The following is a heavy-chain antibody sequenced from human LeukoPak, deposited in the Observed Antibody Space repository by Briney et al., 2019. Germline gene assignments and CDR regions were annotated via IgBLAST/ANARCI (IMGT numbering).Heavy chain of an antibody. Sequence: PSETLSLTCTVSGGSISSYYWSWIRQPPGKGLEWIGYIYYSGSTNYNPSLKSRVTISVDTSKNQFSLKLSSVTAADTAVYYCARDKNPEPGVHAFDIWGQGTMVTVSS. V-gene: IGHV4-59*01. CDR2: IYYSGST. CDR3: ARDKNPEPGVHAFDI. CDR1: GGSISSYY. J-gene: IGHJ3*02.